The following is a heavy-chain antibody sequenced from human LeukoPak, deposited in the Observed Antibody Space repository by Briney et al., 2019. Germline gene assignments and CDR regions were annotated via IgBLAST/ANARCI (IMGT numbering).Heavy chain of an antibody. J-gene: IGHJ4*02. CDR1: GGSINSHY. D-gene: IGHD3-3*01. CDR3: ARSYYDFWSGFYSDF. CDR2: ISYSGST. V-gene: IGHV4-59*11. Sequence: SETLSLTCTVSGGSINSHYWSWIRQPPGKGLQWIGFISYSGSTSYNPSLMSRVTISVDTSKNQFSLKLNSVTAADTALYFCARSYYDFWSGFYSDFWGQGALSPSPQ.